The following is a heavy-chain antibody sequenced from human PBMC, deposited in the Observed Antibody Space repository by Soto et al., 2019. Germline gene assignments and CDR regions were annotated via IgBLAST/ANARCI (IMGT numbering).Heavy chain of an antibody. D-gene: IGHD5-12*01. CDR1: GYSISSSNW. CDR3: AAGGGLPRYY. V-gene: IGHV4-28*01. Sequence: SETLSLTCAVSGYSISSSNWWGWIRQPPGKGLEWIGYIYSSGSTYYNPSLKSRITISVDRSKNQFSLKLSSVTAADTAVYYCAAGGGLPRYYWGQGTLVTVSS. CDR2: IYSSGST. J-gene: IGHJ4*02.